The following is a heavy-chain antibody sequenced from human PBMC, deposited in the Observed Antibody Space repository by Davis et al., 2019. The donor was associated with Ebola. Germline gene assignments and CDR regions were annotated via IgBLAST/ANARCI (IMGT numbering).Heavy chain of an antibody. CDR3: ARGYGVWSY. CDR1: GGSISSGSYY. V-gene: IGHV4-61*01. J-gene: IGHJ4*02. D-gene: IGHD4-17*01. CDR2: IYYSGST. Sequence: PSETLSLTCTVSGGSISSGSYYWSWIRQPPGKGLEWIGYIYYSGSTNYNPSLKSRVTISVDTSKNQFSLKLSSVTAADTAVYYCARGYGVWSYWGQGTLVTVSS.